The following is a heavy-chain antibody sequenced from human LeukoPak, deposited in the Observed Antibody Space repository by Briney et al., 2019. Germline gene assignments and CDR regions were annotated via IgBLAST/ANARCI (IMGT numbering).Heavy chain of an antibody. CDR2: ISSSSSYI. D-gene: IGHD6-13*01. V-gene: IGHV3-21*01. J-gene: IGHJ4*02. CDR3: ARGRRIAAAGLYYFDY. CDR1: GFTFSSYS. Sequence: PGGSLRLSCAASGFTFSSYSMNWVRQAPGKELEWVSSISSSSSYIYYADSVKGRFTISRDNAKNSLYLQMNSMRAEDTAVYYCARGRRIAAAGLYYFDYWGQGTLVTVSS.